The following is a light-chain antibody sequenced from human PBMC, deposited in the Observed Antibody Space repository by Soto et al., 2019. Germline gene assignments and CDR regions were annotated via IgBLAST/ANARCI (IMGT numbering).Light chain of an antibody. CDR2: GAS. CDR3: QQYNKWHTWT. CDR1: QSVSSD. Sequence: EISMTQSPATLSGSPGERATLSWRASQSVSSDLASYHQQPGQAPRLLIYGASTRATGIPARFSGNGSETEFTLIIDNLKSEDYALYYCQQYNKWHTWTFGHGTKVDIK. J-gene: IGKJ1*01. V-gene: IGKV3-15*01.